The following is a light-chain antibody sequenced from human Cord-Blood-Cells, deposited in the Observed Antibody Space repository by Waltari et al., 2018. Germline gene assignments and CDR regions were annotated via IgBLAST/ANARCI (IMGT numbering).Light chain of an antibody. Sequence: QSALTQPASVSGSPGQSITISCTGTSRDVGGYNYVSWYQQHPGQAPKLMIYAVSNRPSGVSNRFSGSKPGNTASLTISGLQAEDKADYYCSSYTSSSTYVFGTGTKVTVL. CDR1: SRDVGGYNY. CDR2: AVS. CDR3: SSYTSSSTYV. J-gene: IGLJ1*01. V-gene: IGLV2-14*01.